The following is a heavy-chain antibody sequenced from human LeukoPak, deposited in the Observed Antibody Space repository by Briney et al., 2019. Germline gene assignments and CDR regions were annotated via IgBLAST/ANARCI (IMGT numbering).Heavy chain of an antibody. CDR2: IDPSDSYT. D-gene: IGHD5-18*01. V-gene: IGHV5-10-1*01. CDR3: ARHQDTAMAFDY. CDR1: GYSFTSYW. Sequence: GESLKISCKGSGYSFTSYWISWVRQMPGKGLEWMGRIDPSDSYTNYSPSFQGHVTISADKSISTAYLQWSSLKASDTAMYYCARHQDTAMAFDYWGQGTLVTVSS. J-gene: IGHJ4*02.